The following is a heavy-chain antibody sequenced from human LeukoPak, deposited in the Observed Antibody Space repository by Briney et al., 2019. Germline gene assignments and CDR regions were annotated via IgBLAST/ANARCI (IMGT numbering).Heavy chain of an antibody. Sequence: SGGSLRLSCAASGFTFSSYSMNWVRQAPGKGLEWVSSISSSSSYIYYADSVKGRFTISRDNAKNSLYLQMNSLRAEDTAVYYCARDEERIAVAGTGITNTPWGWGQGTLVTVSS. J-gene: IGHJ4*02. D-gene: IGHD6-19*01. V-gene: IGHV3-21*01. CDR1: GFTFSSYS. CDR3: ARDEERIAVAGTGITNTPWG. CDR2: ISSSSSYI.